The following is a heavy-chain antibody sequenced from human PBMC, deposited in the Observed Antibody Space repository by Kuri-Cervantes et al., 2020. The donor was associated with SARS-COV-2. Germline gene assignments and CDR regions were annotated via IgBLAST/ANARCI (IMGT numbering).Heavy chain of an antibody. Sequence: SQTLSLTCAVSGYSISSGYYWGWIRQPPGKGLEWIGYIYYSGSTNYNPSLKSRVTISVDTSKNQFSLKLSSVTAADTAVYYCARARGPDAFGIWGQGTMVTVSS. CDR2: IYYSGST. J-gene: IGHJ3*02. CDR3: ARARGPDAFGI. V-gene: IGHV4-38-2*01. CDR1: GYSISSGYY.